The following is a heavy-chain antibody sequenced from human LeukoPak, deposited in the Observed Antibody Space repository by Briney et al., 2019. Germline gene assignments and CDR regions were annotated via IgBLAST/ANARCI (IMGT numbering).Heavy chain of an antibody. CDR1: GGSFSGYY. Sequence: NPSETLSLTCAVYGGSFSGYYWSWIRQPPGKGLEWIGEINHSGSTNYNPSLKSRVTISVDTSKNQFSLKLSSVTAADTAVYYCARVGLWSLSYYFDYWGQGTLVTVSS. J-gene: IGHJ4*02. D-gene: IGHD3-10*01. V-gene: IGHV4-34*01. CDR2: INHSGST. CDR3: ARVGLWSLSYYFDY.